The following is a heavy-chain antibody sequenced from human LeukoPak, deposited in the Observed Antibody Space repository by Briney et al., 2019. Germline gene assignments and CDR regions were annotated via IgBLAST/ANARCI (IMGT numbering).Heavy chain of an antibody. Sequence: GASVKVSCKASGYTFTSYDINWVRQATGQGLEWMGWMNPNSGNTGYAQKFQGRVTTTRNTSISTAYMELSSLRSEDTAVYYCARGNPYYYGSGRGWGQGTLVTVSS. CDR2: MNPNSGNT. J-gene: IGHJ4*02. CDR1: GYTFTSYD. V-gene: IGHV1-8*01. CDR3: ARGNPYYYGSGRG. D-gene: IGHD3-10*01.